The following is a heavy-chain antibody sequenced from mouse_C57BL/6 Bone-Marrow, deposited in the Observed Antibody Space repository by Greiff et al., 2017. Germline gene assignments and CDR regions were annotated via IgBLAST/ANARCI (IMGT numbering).Heavy chain of an antibody. CDR3: THGNWFAY. CDR2: IDPETGGT. D-gene: IGHD2-1*01. J-gene: IGHJ3*01. Sequence: VKVVESGAELVRPGASVTLSCKASGYTFTDYEMHWVKQTPVHGLEWIGAIDPETGGTAYNQKFKGKAILTADKSSSTAYMELRSLTSEDSAVYYCTHGNWFAYWGQGTLVTVSA. V-gene: IGHV1-15*01. CDR1: GYTFTDYE.